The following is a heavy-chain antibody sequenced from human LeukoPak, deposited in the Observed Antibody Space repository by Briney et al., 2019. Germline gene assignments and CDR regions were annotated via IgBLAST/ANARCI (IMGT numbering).Heavy chain of an antibody. J-gene: IGHJ6*04. V-gene: IGHV3-7*01. CDR2: IKQDGSEK. CDR3: ARELSTITMVRGVMDV. Sequence: GGSLRLSCAASGFTFSSYWMSWVRQAPGKGLDWVADIKQDGSEKYYVDSVKGRFTISRDNAKNSLYLQMNSLRAEDTAVYYCARELSTITMVRGVMDVWGKGTTVTISS. D-gene: IGHD3-10*01. CDR1: GFTFSSYW.